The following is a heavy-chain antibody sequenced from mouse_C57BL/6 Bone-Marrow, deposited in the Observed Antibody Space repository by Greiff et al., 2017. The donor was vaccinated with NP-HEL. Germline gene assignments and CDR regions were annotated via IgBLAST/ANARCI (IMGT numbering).Heavy chain of an antibody. Sequence: VQLQQSGAELARPGASVTLSCKASGYTFTSYGISWVKQRTGQGLEWIGEIYPRSGNTYYNEKFKGKATLTADKSSSTAYMELRSLTSEDSAVYFCARVGTTPWYFDVWGTGTTVTVSS. CDR1: GYTFTSYG. V-gene: IGHV1-81*01. J-gene: IGHJ1*03. CDR2: IYPRSGNT. CDR3: ARVGTTPWYFDV. D-gene: IGHD1-1*01.